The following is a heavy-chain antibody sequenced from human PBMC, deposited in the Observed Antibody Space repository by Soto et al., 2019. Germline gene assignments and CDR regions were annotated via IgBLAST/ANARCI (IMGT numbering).Heavy chain of an antibody. CDR3: VRLRLVRPTEND. CDR2: INPNTGDT. V-gene: IGHV1-2*02. D-gene: IGHD2-21*01. Sequence: ASVKVSCKASGYTFTDYYLHWVRQAPGQGLESMGWINPNTGDTNYAQKFQGRVTMTRDTSISTAYMELRRLTSDDTAMYHCVRLRLVRPTENDWGQGTLVTVSS. CDR1: GYTFTDYY. J-gene: IGHJ4*02.